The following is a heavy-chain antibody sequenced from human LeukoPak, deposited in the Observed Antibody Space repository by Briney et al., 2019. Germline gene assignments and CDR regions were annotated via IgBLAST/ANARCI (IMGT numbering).Heavy chain of an antibody. CDR1: GYTFTGYS. D-gene: IGHD6-13*01. Sequence: ASVKVSRKASGYTFTGYSTHWVRQAPGQGLEWMGWINPNSGGTNYAPKFQGRVTMTRDTSISTAYMELSSLRSDDTAVYYCVKEGIAAGSWGQGTLVIVSS. J-gene: IGHJ4*02. CDR2: INPNSGGT. V-gene: IGHV1-2*02. CDR3: VKEGIAAGS.